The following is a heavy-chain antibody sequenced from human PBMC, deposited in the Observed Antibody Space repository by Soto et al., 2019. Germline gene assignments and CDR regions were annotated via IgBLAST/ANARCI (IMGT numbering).Heavy chain of an antibody. J-gene: IGHJ6*02. CDR1: GFRLTIYA. CDR3: ARERRPVAGTIYYYGMDV. CDR2: ISYDGSNK. Sequence: VRSVQLSWSASGFRLTIYATHWLRPATGKGLEWVTTISYDGSNKYYADSVKGRFTISRDNSKNTLYMQMNSLRVEDTAVYYCARERRPVAGTIYYYGMDVWGLGTTVTVSS. V-gene: IGHV3-30-3*01. D-gene: IGHD6-19*01.